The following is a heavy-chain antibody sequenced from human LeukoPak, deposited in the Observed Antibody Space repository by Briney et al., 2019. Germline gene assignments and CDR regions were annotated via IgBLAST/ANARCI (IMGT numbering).Heavy chain of an antibody. CDR1: GFSFSTYA. J-gene: IGHJ4*02. V-gene: IGHV3-48*04. CDR3: ARDPTYYYGSGSYYIDY. Sequence: GGSLRLSCAASGFSFSTYAMHWVRQAPGKGLEWVSYISSSGSTIYYADSVKGRFTISRDNAKNSLYLQMNSLRAEDTAVYYCARDPTYYYGSGSYYIDYWGQGTLVTVSS. D-gene: IGHD3-10*01. CDR2: ISSSGSTI.